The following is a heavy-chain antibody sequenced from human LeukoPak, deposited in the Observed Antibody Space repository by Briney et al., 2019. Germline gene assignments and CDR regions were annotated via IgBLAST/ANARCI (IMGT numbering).Heavy chain of an antibody. D-gene: IGHD3-10*01. CDR1: GFTLEHYG. CDR3: AGFDYYGSESYYNHFDS. V-gene: IGHV3-20*04. CDR2: INWNGGIT. Sequence: GGSLRLSCEASGFTLEHYGMSWVRQAPGKGVEWVAGINWNGGITGYADSVKGRFTISRDNAKNSLYLQMNSLRAEDTAVYYCAGFDYYGSESYYNHFDSWGQGTLVTVSS. J-gene: IGHJ4*02.